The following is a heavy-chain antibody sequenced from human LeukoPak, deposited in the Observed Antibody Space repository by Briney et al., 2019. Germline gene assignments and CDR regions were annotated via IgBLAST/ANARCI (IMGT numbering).Heavy chain of an antibody. J-gene: IGHJ4*02. CDR2: ISYDGSNK. V-gene: IGHV3-30*18. Sequence: GGSLRLSCAASGFTFSSYGMHWVRQAPGKGLEWVAVISYDGSNKYYADSVKGRFTISRDNSKNTLYLQMNSLRAEDTAVYYCAKDPGSGRLDYWGQGTLVTVSS. CDR3: AKDPGSGRLDY. D-gene: IGHD3-10*01. CDR1: GFTFSSYG.